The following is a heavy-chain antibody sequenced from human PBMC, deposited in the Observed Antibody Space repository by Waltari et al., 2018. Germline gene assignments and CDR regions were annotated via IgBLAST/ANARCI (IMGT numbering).Heavy chain of an antibody. V-gene: IGHV4-34*01. Sequence: QVQLQQWGAGLLKPSETLSLTCAVYGGSFSGYYWSWIRQPPGKGLEWIGEINHSGSTNYNPSLKSRVTISVDTSKNQFSLKLSAVTAADTAVYYCARGGITGTMCHAYWFDPWGQGTLVTVSS. CDR1: GGSFSGYY. CDR2: INHSGST. CDR3: ARGGITGTMCHAYWFDP. D-gene: IGHD1-7*01. J-gene: IGHJ5*02.